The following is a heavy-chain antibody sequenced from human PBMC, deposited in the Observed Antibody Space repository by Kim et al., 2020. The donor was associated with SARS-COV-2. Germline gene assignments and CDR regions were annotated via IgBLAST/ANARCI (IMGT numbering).Heavy chain of an antibody. D-gene: IGHD3-9*01. CDR1: GDSISSGTYY. Sequence: SETLSLTCTVSGDSISSGTYYWNWIRQPAGKGLEWLGHIYTSGRTNYNASLESRVTITLDTSKNQVSLTLTSVIAADTAVYYCARGQYHDLLYGLRNYFLYWPVDVWGQGTTVTVSS. CDR3: ARGQYHDLLYGLRNYFLYWPVDV. J-gene: IGHJ6*02. CDR2: IYTSGRT. V-gene: IGHV4-61*09.